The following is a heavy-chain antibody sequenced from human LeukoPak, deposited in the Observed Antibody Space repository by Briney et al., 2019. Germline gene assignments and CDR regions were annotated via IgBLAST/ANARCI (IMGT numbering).Heavy chain of an antibody. J-gene: IGHJ6*03. Sequence: GGSLRLSCAASGFTVSSNYMSWVRQAPGKGLEWVSVIYSGGSTYYADSVKGRFTISRDNSKNTLYLQMNSLRAEDTAVYYCAREFPGGSSGWYPRSYYYYYYYMDVWGKGTTVTVSS. D-gene: IGHD6-19*01. CDR3: AREFPGGSSGWYPRSYYYYYYYMDV. CDR1: GFTVSSNY. CDR2: IYSGGST. V-gene: IGHV3-66*01.